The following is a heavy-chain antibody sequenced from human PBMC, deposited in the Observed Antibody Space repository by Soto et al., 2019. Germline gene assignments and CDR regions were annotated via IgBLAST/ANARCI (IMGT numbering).Heavy chain of an antibody. CDR2: ISAYNGNT. D-gene: IGHD6-13*01. CDR1: GYTFTSYG. V-gene: IGHV1-18*01. CDR3: ARESSSSGHDY. J-gene: IGHJ4*01. Sequence: QVQLVQSGAEVKKPGASVKVSCKASGYTFTSYGISWVRQAPGQGLEWMGWISAYNGNTNYAQKLQGRVTMTTDTPTSTAYMERRSVRSDDTAVYYCARESSSSGHDYWGQGTLVTVSS.